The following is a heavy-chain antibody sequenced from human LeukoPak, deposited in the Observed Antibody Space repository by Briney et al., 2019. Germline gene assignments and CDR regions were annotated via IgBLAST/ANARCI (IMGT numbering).Heavy chain of an antibody. J-gene: IGHJ3*02. CDR2: VKEDGGEE. V-gene: IGHV3-7*01. CDR1: GFTFSSYW. D-gene: IGHD3-3*01. CDR3: ARDYSYDFWSGSYYDAFDI. Sequence: PGGSLRLSCAASGFTFSSYWMSWVRQAPGKGVECVANVKEDGGEEYYADSVKGRFTISRDKAKNSLYLQMNSLRAEDTAVYYCARDYSYDFWSGSYYDAFDIWGQGTMVTVSS.